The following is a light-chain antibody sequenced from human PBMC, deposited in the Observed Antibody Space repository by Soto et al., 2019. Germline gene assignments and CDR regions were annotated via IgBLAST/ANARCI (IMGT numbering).Light chain of an antibody. CDR1: QSVSSN. CDR2: GAS. J-gene: IGKJ1*01. V-gene: IGKV3-15*01. Sequence: EIVMTQSPATLSVSPGERATLSCRASQSVSSNLAWYQQKPGQAPRLIIYGASTRATGIPARFSGSGSGTEFTLTISSLQSEDFAVYYCHQYNNWPRTFGQGTKVEIK. CDR3: HQYNNWPRT.